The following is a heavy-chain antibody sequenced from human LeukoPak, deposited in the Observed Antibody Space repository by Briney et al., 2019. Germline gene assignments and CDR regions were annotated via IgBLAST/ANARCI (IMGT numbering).Heavy chain of an antibody. CDR1: GGSISSGSYY. CDR2: IYSSGST. Sequence: SETLSLTCTVSGGSISSGSYYWSWIRQPAGKGLEWIGRIYSSGSTNYNPSLKSRVTISVDTSKNQFSLKLNSVTAADTAVYYCARGTTVAYLYYYYYMDVWGKGTTVTVSS. D-gene: IGHD4-11*01. J-gene: IGHJ6*03. V-gene: IGHV4-61*02. CDR3: ARGTTVAYLYYYYYMDV.